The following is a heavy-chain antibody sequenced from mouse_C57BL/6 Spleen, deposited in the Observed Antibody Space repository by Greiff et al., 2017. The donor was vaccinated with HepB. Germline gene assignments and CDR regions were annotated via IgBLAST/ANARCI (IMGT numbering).Heavy chain of an antibody. V-gene: IGHV5-4*03. CDR3: ARGDTTVVATNYFDY. CDR1: GFTFSSYA. Sequence: EVKVVESEGGLVKPGGSLKLSCAASGFTFSSYAMSWVRQTPEKRLEWVATISDGGSYTYYPDNVKGRFTISRDNAKNNLYLQMSHLKSEDTAMYYCARGDTTVVATNYFDYWGQGTTLTVSS. J-gene: IGHJ2*01. D-gene: IGHD1-1*01. CDR2: ISDGGSYT.